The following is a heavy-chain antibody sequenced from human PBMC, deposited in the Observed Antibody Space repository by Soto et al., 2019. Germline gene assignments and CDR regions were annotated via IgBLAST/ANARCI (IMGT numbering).Heavy chain of an antibody. Sequence: EVQLVESGGGLVQPGGSLRLSCAASGFTFSSYWMHWVRQAPGKGLVWVSRINSDGSSTSYADSVKGRFTISRDKAKNTLYLQMNSLRAEDTAVYYCARGELRFLEWLLRWGQGTLVTVSS. D-gene: IGHD3-3*01. CDR2: INSDGSST. J-gene: IGHJ4*02. CDR3: ARGELRFLEWLLR. V-gene: IGHV3-74*01. CDR1: GFTFSSYW.